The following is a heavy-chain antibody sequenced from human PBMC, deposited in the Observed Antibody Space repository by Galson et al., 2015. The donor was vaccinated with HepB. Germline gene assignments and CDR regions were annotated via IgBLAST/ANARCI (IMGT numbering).Heavy chain of an antibody. J-gene: IGHJ6*02. D-gene: IGHD2-2*01. CDR2: ISGSGGST. CDR1: GFTLSSYA. Sequence: SLRLSCAASGFTLSSYAMSWVRQAPGKGLEWVSAISGSGGSTYYADSVKGRFTISRDNFKNTLYLQMNSLRAEDTAVYYCANSSPLPQHNGGVEVPGMDVWGQGTTVTVSS. CDR3: ANSSPLPQHNGGVEVPGMDV. V-gene: IGHV3-23*01.